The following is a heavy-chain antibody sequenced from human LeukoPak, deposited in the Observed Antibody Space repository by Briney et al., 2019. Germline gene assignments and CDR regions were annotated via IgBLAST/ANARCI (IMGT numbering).Heavy chain of an antibody. J-gene: IGHJ4*02. Sequence: GGSLRLSCAASGFTVSSNYMSWVRQAPGKGLEWVSVIYSGGSTYYADSVKGRFTISRDYSKNTLYLHMNSLRAEDTAVYYCARDQAGSGHYADYWGQGTLVTVSS. CDR3: ARDQAGSGHYADY. CDR1: GFTVSSNY. D-gene: IGHD3-10*01. V-gene: IGHV3-53*01. CDR2: IYSGGST.